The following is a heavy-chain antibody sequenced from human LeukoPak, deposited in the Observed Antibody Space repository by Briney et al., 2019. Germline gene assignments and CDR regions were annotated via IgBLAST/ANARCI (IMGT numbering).Heavy chain of an antibody. D-gene: IGHD4/OR15-4a*01. CDR1: GDSINSYF. CDR3: AATIKRDYGDTNLDY. J-gene: IGHJ4*02. Sequence: PSETLSLTCTVPGDSINSYFWSWIRQPPGKGLEWIGYMHNGVHTNYNPSLKSRATISGDTSKNQLSLKLTSVTAADTAVYYCAATIKRDYGDTNLDYWGQGTLVTVSS. CDR2: MHNGVHT. V-gene: IGHV4-59*01.